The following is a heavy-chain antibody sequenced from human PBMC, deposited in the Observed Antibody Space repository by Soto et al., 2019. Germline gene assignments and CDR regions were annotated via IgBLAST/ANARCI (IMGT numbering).Heavy chain of an antibody. V-gene: IGHV3-23*01. CDR2: ISTRGGRT. J-gene: IGHJ4*02. CDR3: AKEFYYDASGQHSDLYFDS. Sequence: HPGGSLRLSCAASGFSFSSYAMSWVRQAPPQGLEWVSSISTRGGRTYYADSVKGRFSISRDNSANAVYLDMDNLRAEDTGIYYCAKEFYYDASGQHSDLYFDSWGQGALVTVSS. CDR1: GFSFSSYA. D-gene: IGHD3-22*01.